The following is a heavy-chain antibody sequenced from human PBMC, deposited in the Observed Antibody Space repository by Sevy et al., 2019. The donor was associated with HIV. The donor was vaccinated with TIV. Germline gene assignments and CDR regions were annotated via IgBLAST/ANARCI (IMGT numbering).Heavy chain of an antibody. CDR3: ASVVVVPAAKYFHFYYMDV. Sequence: GSLRLSCTVSGDSISNYYWSWIRQPPGKGLEWIGYIYYSGSTNYNPSLKSRVTISVDTSKNQFSLKLSSVTAADTAVYYCASVVVVPAAKYFHFYYMDVWGKGTTVTVSS. CDR1: GDSISNYY. CDR2: IYYSGST. J-gene: IGHJ6*03. V-gene: IGHV4-59*01. D-gene: IGHD2-2*01.